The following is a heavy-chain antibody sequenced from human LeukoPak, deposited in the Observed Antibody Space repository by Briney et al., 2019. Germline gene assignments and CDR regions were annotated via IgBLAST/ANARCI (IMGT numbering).Heavy chain of an antibody. V-gene: IGHV4-61*05. CDR3: ARHLKAVAAAFDY. D-gene: IGHD6-19*01. Sequence: SGTLSLTCTVSGGSISSSSYYWGWIRQPPGKGLEWIGYIYYSGSTNYNPSLKSRVTISVDTSKNQFSLKLSSVTAADTAVYYCARHLKAVAAAFDYWGQGTLVTVSS. CDR1: GGSISSSSYY. CDR2: IYYSGST. J-gene: IGHJ4*02.